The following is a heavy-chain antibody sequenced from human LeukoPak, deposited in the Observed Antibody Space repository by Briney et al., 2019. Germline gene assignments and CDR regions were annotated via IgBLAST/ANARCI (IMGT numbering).Heavy chain of an antibody. V-gene: IGHV3-48*04. J-gene: IGHJ6*02. CDR2: ISSSSTI. Sequence: GGSLRLSCAASGFTFSSYSMNWVRQAPGKGLEWVSYISSSSTIYYADSVKGRFTISRDNAKNSLYLQMNSLRAEDTAVYYCARGPDYYDSSGPYYYYGMDVWGQGTTVTVSS. D-gene: IGHD3-22*01. CDR1: GFTFSSYS. CDR3: ARGPDYYDSSGPYYYYGMDV.